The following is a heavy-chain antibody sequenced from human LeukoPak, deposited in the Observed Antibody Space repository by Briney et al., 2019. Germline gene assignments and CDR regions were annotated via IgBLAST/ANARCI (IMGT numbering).Heavy chain of an antibody. CDR1: GFTFSDYY. Sequence: GGSLRLSRAASGFTFSDYYMSCIRRAPGEGREGVSYISRSGSTIYYADSVKGRFTISRDNAKNSLYLQMNSLRAEDTAVYYCAAEIEYWGQGTMVTVSS. V-gene: IGHV3-11*04. CDR3: AAEIEY. J-gene: IGHJ4*02. CDR2: ISRSGSTI.